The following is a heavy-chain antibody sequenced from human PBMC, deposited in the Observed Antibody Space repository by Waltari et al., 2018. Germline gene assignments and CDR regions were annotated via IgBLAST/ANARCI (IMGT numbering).Heavy chain of an antibody. V-gene: IGHV3-9*01. J-gene: IGHJ4*02. Sequence: EVQLVESGGGLVQPGRSLRLSCAASGFTFDDYAMHWVRQAPGKGLEWVSGISWNRVSIGYAYSVKGRFTISRDNAKNSLYLQMNSLRAEDTALYDCAKGPPVNWNYLGHWGQGTLVTVSS. D-gene: IGHD1-1*01. CDR3: AKGPPVNWNYLGH. CDR1: GFTFDDYA. CDR2: ISWNRVSI.